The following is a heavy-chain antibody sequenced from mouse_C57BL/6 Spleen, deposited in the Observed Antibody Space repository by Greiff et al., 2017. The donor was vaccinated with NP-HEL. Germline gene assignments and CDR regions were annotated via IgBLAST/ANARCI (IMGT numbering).Heavy chain of an antibody. V-gene: IGHV1-80*01. CDR3: ARWNGNNYAMDY. CDR2: IYPGDGDT. J-gene: IGHJ4*01. CDR1: GYAFSSYW. Sequence: VQLQQSGAELVKPGASVKISCKASGYAFSSYWMNWVKQRPGKGLEWIGQIYPGDGDTNYNGKFKGKATLTADKSSSTAYMQLSSLTSEDSAVYFCARWNGNNYAMDYWGQGTSVTVSS. D-gene: IGHD2-1*01.